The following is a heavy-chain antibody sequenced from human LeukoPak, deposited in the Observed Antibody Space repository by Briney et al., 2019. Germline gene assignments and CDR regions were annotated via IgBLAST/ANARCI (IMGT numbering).Heavy chain of an antibody. CDR2: IYTSGST. CDR1: GGSISSGSYY. J-gene: IGHJ4*02. V-gene: IGHV4-61*02. Sequence: PSQTLSLTCTVSGGSISSGSYYWSWIRQPAGKGLEWIGRIYTSGSTNYNPSLKSRVTISVDTSKNQFSLKLSSVTAADTAVYYCARPPNYYDSSGYYSDWGQGTLVTVSS. D-gene: IGHD3-22*01. CDR3: ARPPNYYDSSGYYSD.